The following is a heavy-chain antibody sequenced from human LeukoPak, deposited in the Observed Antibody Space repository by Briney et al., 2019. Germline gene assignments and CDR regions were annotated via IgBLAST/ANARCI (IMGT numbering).Heavy chain of an antibody. V-gene: IGHV3-23*01. CDR3: TKASAARCIGVFCYPFGH. D-gene: IGHD2-15*01. CDR2: TVGIGPDT. CDR1: GFTFTNYA. J-gene: IGHJ4*02. Sequence: GGSLRLSCAASGFTFTNYAMTWVRQAPGKGLEWVAATVGIGPDTYHADSVKGRFTISRDNSKNILYVQMNSQRGEDTAVYYCTKASAARCIGVFCYPFGHWGQGTLVTVSS.